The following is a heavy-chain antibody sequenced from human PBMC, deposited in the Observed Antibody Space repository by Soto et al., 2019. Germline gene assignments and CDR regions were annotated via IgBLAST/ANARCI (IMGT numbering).Heavy chain of an antibody. CDR3: ASGGKNDAVRRGEGGRFLEWYPTPYYYGMDV. V-gene: IGHV1-18*01. D-gene: IGHD3-3*01. CDR2: ISAYNGNT. Sequence: GASVKVSCKASGHTFTSYGISWVRQAPGQGLEWMGWISAYNGNTNYAQKLQGRVTMTTDTSTSTAYMELRSLRSDDTAVYYCASGGKNDAVRRGEGGRFLEWYPTPYYYGMDVWGQGTTVTVSS. J-gene: IGHJ6*02. CDR1: GHTFTSYG.